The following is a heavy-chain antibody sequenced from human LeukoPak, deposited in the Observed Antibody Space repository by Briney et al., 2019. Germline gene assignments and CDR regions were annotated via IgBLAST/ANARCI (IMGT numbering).Heavy chain of an antibody. Sequence: GGSLRLSCAASGFTFSSYSMDWVRQAPGKGLEWVSSISSSSSYIYYADSVKGRFTISRDNAKNSLYLQMNSLRAEDTAVYYCASAPAYYYDSSGLNWGQGTLVTVSS. CDR3: ASAPAYYYDSSGLN. CDR2: ISSSSSYI. D-gene: IGHD3-22*01. J-gene: IGHJ4*02. V-gene: IGHV3-21*01. CDR1: GFTFSSYS.